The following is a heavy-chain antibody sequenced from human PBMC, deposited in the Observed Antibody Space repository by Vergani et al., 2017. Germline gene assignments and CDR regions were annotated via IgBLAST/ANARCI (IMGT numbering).Heavy chain of an antibody. V-gene: IGHV4-4*03. D-gene: IGHD3-16*01. Sequence: QVQLQESGPGLVKPPGTLSLTCAVSGYSISSNNCWTWVRPPPGKGLEWIGEICHTEDTKYSPSLKSRVTVSVDESRNLFSLRLTTLTAADTAVYYCARQFWVSQGVGAFETWGRGTEVSVSS. CDR1: GYSISSNNC. J-gene: IGHJ3*02. CDR2: ICHTEDT. CDR3: ARQFWVSQGVGAFET.